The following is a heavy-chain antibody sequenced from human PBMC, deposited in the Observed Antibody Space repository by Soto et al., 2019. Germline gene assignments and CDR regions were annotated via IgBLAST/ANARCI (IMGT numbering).Heavy chain of an antibody. D-gene: IGHD6-6*01. CDR2: ISSSSSYI. Sequence: EVQLVESGGGLVKPGGSLRLSCAASGFTFSSYSMNWVRQAPGKGLEWVSSISSSSSYIYYADSVKGRFTISRDNAKNSLYLQMNSLRAEDTAVYYCARGLIAARGPFDIWGQGTKVTVSS. V-gene: IGHV3-21*01. CDR1: GFTFSSYS. CDR3: ARGLIAARGPFDI. J-gene: IGHJ3*02.